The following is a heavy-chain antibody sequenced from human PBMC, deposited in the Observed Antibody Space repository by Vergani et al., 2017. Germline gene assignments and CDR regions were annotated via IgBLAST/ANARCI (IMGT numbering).Heavy chain of an antibody. V-gene: IGHV3-43D*03. CDR3: AXDIGPGGGSELNS. CDR1: EFTLEVSA. CDR2: FSWNGGST. Sequence: EVLLAESGGALVQPGGSLRFSCAVSEFTLEVSAIHWFRQAPGRGLEWVSLFSWNGGSTHYADSVKVRFTISRDNSKNSLYLQMNTLRAEDTALYYCAXDIGPGGGSELNSWGQGTLVTVSS. J-gene: IGHJ4*02. D-gene: IGHD2-15*01.